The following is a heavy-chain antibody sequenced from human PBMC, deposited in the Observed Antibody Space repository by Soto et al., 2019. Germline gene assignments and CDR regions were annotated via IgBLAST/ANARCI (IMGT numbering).Heavy chain of an antibody. CDR2: IIPALGTA. Sequence: QDQLVQSGAEVKKPGSSVKVSCKASGGTFSSHTFSWVRQSPGQGLEWMGRIIPALGTANYAQKFQGRVTITADESATTVYMELNSLRSEDTAVYYCARPDFGDYWYFDLWGRGTLVTVSS. CDR1: GGTFSSHT. J-gene: IGHJ2*01. V-gene: IGHV1-69*08. D-gene: IGHD4-17*01. CDR3: ARPDFGDYWYFDL.